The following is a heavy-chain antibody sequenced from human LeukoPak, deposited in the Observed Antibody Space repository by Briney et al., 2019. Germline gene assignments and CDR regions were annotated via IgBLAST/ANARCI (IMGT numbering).Heavy chain of an antibody. CDR1: GFTFSSYS. V-gene: IGHV3-48*01. CDR3: ARESITGDRDFDY. J-gene: IGHJ4*02. Sequence: GGSLRLSCAASGFTFSSYSMSWVRQAPGRGLEWVSYISSGSRTIFYADSVKGRFTISRDNAKDSLYLLMNSLRADDTAVYYCARESITGDRDFDYWGQGTLITVSS. CDR2: ISSGSRTI. D-gene: IGHD7-27*01.